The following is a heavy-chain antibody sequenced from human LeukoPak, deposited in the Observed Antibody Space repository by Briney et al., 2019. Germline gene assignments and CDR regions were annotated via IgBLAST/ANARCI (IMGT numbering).Heavy chain of an antibody. V-gene: IGHV3-23*01. Sequence: GGSLRLSCTASGFTFSSYAMSWVRQAPGKGLEWVSSISDTGNSTYYADSVKGRFTISRDNSKNTLYLQMNSLRAEDTAVYYCAKDPMTSVTTTAYWGQGTLVTVSS. CDR3: AKDPMTSVTTTAY. CDR2: ISDTGNST. J-gene: IGHJ4*02. D-gene: IGHD4-17*01. CDR1: GFTFSSYA.